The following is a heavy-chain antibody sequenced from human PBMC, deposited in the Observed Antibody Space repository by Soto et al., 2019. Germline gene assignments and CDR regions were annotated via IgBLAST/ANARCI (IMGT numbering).Heavy chain of an antibody. V-gene: IGHV1-18*01. CDR1: GYTFTSYG. CDR3: SRAGEMARFATNFDY. D-gene: IGHD3-10*01. J-gene: IGHJ4*02. CDR2: ISANNGNT. Sequence: ASVKVSCKAAGYTFTSYGISWVRQAPGQGLEWMGWISANNGNTNYAKKVQGRVTMTTDTYTSTAYMELSSLRSEDTDVYFFSRAGEMARFATNFDYWGQGTLVTVSS.